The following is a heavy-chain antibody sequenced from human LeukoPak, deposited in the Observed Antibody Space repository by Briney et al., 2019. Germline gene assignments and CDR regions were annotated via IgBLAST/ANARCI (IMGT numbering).Heavy chain of an antibody. Sequence: GGSLRLFCAASGFTFSSYGMSWVRQAPGKGLEWVANIKQDGSEKYYVDSVKGRFTISRDNAKNSLFLQMNSLRAEDTAVYYCARDYSSSSGIDYWGQGTLVTVSS. CDR3: ARDYSSSSGIDY. CDR2: IKQDGSEK. CDR1: GFTFSSYG. V-gene: IGHV3-7*01. D-gene: IGHD6-6*01. J-gene: IGHJ4*02.